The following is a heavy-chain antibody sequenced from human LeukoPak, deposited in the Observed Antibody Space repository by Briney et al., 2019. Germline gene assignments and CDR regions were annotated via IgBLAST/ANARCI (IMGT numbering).Heavy chain of an antibody. CDR1: GFTFSSYW. J-gene: IGHJ5*02. V-gene: IGHV4-34*08. Sequence: PGGSLRLSCAASGFTFSSYWMSWVRQAPGKGLEWIGEINHSGSTNYNPSLKSRVTISVDTSKNQFSLKLSSVTAADTAVYYCARSALIAGADPWGQGTLVTVSS. CDR2: INHSGST. D-gene: IGHD6-13*01. CDR3: ARSALIAGADP.